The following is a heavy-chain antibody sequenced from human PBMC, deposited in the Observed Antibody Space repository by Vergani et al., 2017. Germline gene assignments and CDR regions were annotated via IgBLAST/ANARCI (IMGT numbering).Heavy chain of an antibody. CDR1: GFTFSSYG. Sequence: QVQLVESGGGVVQPGRYLRLSCAASGFTFSSYGMHWVRQAPGKGLAGVAVISYDGSNKYYADSVKGRFTISRDNSQNTLYLQMNSLRAEDTAVYYCAKSGGPHDFWSGYYYFYMDVWGKGTTVTVSS. D-gene: IGHD3-3*01. J-gene: IGHJ6*03. V-gene: IGHV3-30*18. CDR2: ISYDGSNK. CDR3: AKSGGPHDFWSGYYYFYMDV.